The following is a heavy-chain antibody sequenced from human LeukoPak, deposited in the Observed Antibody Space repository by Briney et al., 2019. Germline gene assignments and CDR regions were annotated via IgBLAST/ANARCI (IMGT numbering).Heavy chain of an antibody. CDR3: ARVRCSGGSCYWANWFDP. D-gene: IGHD2-15*01. V-gene: IGHV4-59*01. CDR1: GGSISSYY. J-gene: IGHJ5*02. Sequence: PSETLSLTCTVSGGSISSYYWSWIRQPPGKGLEWIGYIYYSGSTNYNPSLKSRVTISVDTSKNQFSLKLSSVTAADTAVYYCARVRCSGGSCYWANWFDPWGQGTLVTVSS. CDR2: IYYSGST.